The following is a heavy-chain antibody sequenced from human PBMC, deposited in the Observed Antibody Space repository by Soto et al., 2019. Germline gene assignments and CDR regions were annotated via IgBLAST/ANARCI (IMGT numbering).Heavy chain of an antibody. CDR3: ATPIFLVRFNF. Sequence: ASVKVSCKAPGYTLTSYGISWVRQAPGQGLEWMGWISAYNGNTNYAQKLQGRVTMTTDTSTSTAYMELRSLRSEDTAVYYCATPIFLVRFNFWGQGTLVTVSS. V-gene: IGHV1-18*01. D-gene: IGHD3-3*02. J-gene: IGHJ4*02. CDR1: GYTLTSYG. CDR2: ISAYNGNT.